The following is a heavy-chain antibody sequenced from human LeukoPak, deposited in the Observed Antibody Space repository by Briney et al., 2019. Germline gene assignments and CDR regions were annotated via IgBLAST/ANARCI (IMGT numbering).Heavy chain of an antibody. CDR3: ARGRDEYSSSLDY. CDR1: GGSISSSSYY. V-gene: IGHV4-39*01. J-gene: IGHJ4*02. D-gene: IGHD6-6*01. CDR2: IYYSGST. Sequence: SSETLSLTCTVSGGSISSSSYYWGWIRQPPGKGLEWIGSIYYSGSTYYNPSLKSRVTISVDTSKNQISLQLNSVTPEDTAVYYCARGRDEYSSSLDYWGQGTLVTVSS.